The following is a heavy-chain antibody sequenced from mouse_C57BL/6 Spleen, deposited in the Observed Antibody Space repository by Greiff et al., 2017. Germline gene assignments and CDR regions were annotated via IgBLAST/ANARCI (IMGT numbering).Heavy chain of an antibody. CDR3: ARDDYEGYYFDY. Sequence: QVQLQQSGPELVKPGASVKISCKASGYAFSSSWMNWVKQRPGKGLEWIGRIYPGDGDTNYNGKFKGKATLTADKSSSTAYMQLSSLTSEDSAVYFCARDDYEGYYFDYWGQGTTLTVSS. D-gene: IGHD2-4*01. CDR2: IYPGDGDT. CDR1: GYAFSSSW. J-gene: IGHJ2*01. V-gene: IGHV1-82*01.